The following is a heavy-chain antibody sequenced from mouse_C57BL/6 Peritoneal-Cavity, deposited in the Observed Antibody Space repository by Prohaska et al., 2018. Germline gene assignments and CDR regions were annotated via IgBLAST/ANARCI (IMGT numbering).Heavy chain of an antibody. CDR3: ARGLLKAMDY. Sequence: LSITCTVSGFSLTSYGVHWVRQPPGKGLEWLVVIWSDGSTTYNSALKSRLRISKYNSKSQVILKRNSLQTDDTAMYYCARGLLKAMDYWGQGTSVTVSS. D-gene: IGHD1-3*01. CDR2: IWSDGST. J-gene: IGHJ4*01. V-gene: IGHV2-6*03. CDR1: GFSLTSYG.